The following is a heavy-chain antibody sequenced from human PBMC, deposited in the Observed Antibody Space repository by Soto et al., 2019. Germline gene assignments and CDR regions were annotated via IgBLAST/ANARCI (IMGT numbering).Heavy chain of an antibody. CDR3: ARVGGGEFAI. CDR2: IYHSGST. Sequence: QVQLQKSGPGLVKPSGTLSLTCGVSGGSISSSNWWSWVRQPPGKGLEWIGEIYHSGSTNYNPSLKSRVTISVDMPKDHFSLTLSSVTAADTAVYYSARVGGGEFAIWGQGTMVTVSS. CDR1: GGSISSSNW. D-gene: IGHD2-21*01. V-gene: IGHV4-4*02. J-gene: IGHJ3*02.